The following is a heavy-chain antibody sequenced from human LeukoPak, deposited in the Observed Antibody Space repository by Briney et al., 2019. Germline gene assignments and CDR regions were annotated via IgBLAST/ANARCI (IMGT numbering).Heavy chain of an antibody. D-gene: IGHD2-15*01. Sequence: SETLSLTCTVSGGSISSDSYYWSWIRQPAGKGLEWIGRIYTSGSTNYNPSLKSRVTISVDTSKNQFSLKLSSVTAADTAVYYCARGETTYCSGGSCYTRNWFDPWGQGTLVTVSS. CDR3: ARGETTYCSGGSCYTRNWFDP. V-gene: IGHV4-61*02. J-gene: IGHJ5*02. CDR2: IYTSGST. CDR1: GGSISSDSYY.